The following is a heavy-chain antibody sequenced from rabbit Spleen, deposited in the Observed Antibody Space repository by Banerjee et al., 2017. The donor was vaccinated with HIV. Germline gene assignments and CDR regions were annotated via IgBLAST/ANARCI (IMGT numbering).Heavy chain of an antibody. CDR2: IYAGSSSST. CDR1: GFSFSSSYW. J-gene: IGHJ3*01. CDR3: ARGGPTLTPLEL. Sequence: QEQLEESGGDLVKPEGSLTLTCTASGFSFSSSYWICWVRQAPGKGLEWIACIYAGSSSSTYYASWAKGRFTISKTSSTTVTLQMTSLTAADTATYFCARGGPTLTPLELWGPGTLVTVS. D-gene: IGHD3-1*01. V-gene: IGHV1S45*01.